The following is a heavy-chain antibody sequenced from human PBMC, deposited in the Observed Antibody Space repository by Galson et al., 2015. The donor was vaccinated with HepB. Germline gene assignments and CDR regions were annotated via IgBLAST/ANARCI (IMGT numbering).Heavy chain of an antibody. CDR3: ARIGSYSGYDFDY. Sequence: SLRLSCAASGFTVSSNYMSWVRQAPGKGLEWVSVIYSGGSTYYADSVKGRFTISRDNSKNTLYLQMNSLRAEDTAVYYCARIGSYSGYDFDYWGQGTLVTVSS. CDR2: IYSGGST. V-gene: IGHV3-66*01. J-gene: IGHJ4*02. D-gene: IGHD5-12*01. CDR1: GFTVSSNY.